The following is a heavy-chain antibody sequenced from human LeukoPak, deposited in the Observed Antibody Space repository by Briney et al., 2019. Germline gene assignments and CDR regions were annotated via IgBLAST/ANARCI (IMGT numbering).Heavy chain of an antibody. CDR1: GFTFSTYW. Sequence: GGSLRFSCAASGFTFSTYWMSWVRQAPGKGLEWVANIKQDGIEKYYVDSVKGRFTISRDNAKNSLYLQMNSLSAEDTAMYYCARINFKSARDYWGQGTLVTVSS. CDR3: ARINFKSARDY. J-gene: IGHJ4*02. V-gene: IGHV3-7*01. CDR2: IKQDGIEK. D-gene: IGHD1-20*01.